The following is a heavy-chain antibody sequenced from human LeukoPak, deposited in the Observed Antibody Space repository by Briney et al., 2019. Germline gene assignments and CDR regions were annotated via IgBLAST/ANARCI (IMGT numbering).Heavy chain of an antibody. CDR3: ARGSPVEPFDY. J-gene: IGHJ4*02. Sequence: GGSLRLSCAASGFTFSSNYMSWVRQAPGKGLEGVSVIYSGGSTYYADSVKGRFTISRDNSKNTLYLQMNSLRAEDTAVYYCARGSPVEPFDYWGQGNLVTVSS. D-gene: IGHD1-14*01. V-gene: IGHV3-53*01. CDR1: GFTFSSNY. CDR2: IYSGGST.